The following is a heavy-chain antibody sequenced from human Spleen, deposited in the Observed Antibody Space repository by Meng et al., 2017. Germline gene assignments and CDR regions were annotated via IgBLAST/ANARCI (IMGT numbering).Heavy chain of an antibody. CDR3: ARGSYGDHRSHWFDP. D-gene: IGHD4-17*01. J-gene: IGHJ5*02. CDR2: IFYSGST. V-gene: IGHV4-31*01. CDR1: GDYIRSGGYY. Sequence: QATRPGPVKPHHTLSLTSSVSGDYIRSGGYYWSWIRQHPEKGLEWIGYIFYSGSTDYNPSLKSLVTISQDTSKNQFSLKMSSVTAADTAVYYCARGSYGDHRSHWFDPWGQGTLVTVSS.